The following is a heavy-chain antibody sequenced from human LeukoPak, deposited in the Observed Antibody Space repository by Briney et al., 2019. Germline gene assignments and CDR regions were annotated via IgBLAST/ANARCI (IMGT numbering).Heavy chain of an antibody. Sequence: GGSLRLSCAASGFTFSSYAMSWVRQAPGKGLEWVSSISSSSSYIYYADSVKGRFTISRDNAKNSLYLQMNSLRAEDTAVYYCARGRRRIAAAGATPPAPYFDYWGQGTLVTVSS. CDR2: ISSSSSYI. J-gene: IGHJ4*02. CDR3: ARGRRRIAAAGATPPAPYFDY. V-gene: IGHV3-21*01. CDR1: GFTFSSYA. D-gene: IGHD6-13*01.